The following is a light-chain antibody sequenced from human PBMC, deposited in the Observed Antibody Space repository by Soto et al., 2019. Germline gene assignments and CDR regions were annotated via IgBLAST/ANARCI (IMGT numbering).Light chain of an antibody. V-gene: IGKV4-1*01. CDR3: QQYNNWPRT. CDR2: WAS. CDR1: RSVLYKSNNKNH. J-gene: IGKJ1*01. Sequence: DIVMTQSPDSLAVSLGERATMNCKCSRSVLYKSNNKNHLAWYQQKPGQPPQLIIYWASTRESGVPERFSGSGSGTEFTLTISSLQSEDFAVYYCQQYNNWPRTFGQGTKVDIK.